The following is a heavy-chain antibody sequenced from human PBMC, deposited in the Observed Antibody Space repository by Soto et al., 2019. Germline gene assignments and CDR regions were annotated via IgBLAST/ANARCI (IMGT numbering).Heavy chain of an antibody. D-gene: IGHD6-13*01. V-gene: IGHV3-23*01. CDR3: AKDPLYSSREGMDV. J-gene: IGHJ6*02. CDR1: GFTFNTYG. CDR2: VTSGGST. Sequence: GGSLRLSCAASGFTFNTYGMSWVRQAPGKALEWVSTVTSGGSTYYADSVKGRFTLSRDNSKNTLALQMNSLTAEDTAVYYCAKDPLYSSREGMDVWGQGTTVTVSS.